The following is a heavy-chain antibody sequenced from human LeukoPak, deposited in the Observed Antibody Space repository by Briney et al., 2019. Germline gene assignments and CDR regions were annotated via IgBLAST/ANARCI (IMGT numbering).Heavy chain of an antibody. D-gene: IGHD3-22*01. J-gene: IGHJ3*02. Sequence: SETLSLTCTVSGGSISSGDYYWSWIRQPPGTGLEWIGYIYYSGSTYYNPSLKSRVTISVDTSKNQFSLKLSSVTAADTAVFYCARHLNYYDSSAQKAFDIWGQGTMVTVSS. CDR3: ARHLNYYDSSAQKAFDI. CDR1: GGSISSGDYY. V-gene: IGHV4-30-4*01. CDR2: IYYSGST.